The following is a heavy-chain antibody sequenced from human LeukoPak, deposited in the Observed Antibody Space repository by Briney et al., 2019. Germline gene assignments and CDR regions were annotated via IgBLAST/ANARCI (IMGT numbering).Heavy chain of an antibody. D-gene: IGHD3-10*01. Sequence: SETLSLTCTVSGGSIGNFYWNWIRQPAGKGLEWIGRIFTTGSTNYNPSLKSRVTMSVDTSKNQLSLRLSSVTAADTAVYHCARARYGSGSYHFMDVWGKGTTVTISS. V-gene: IGHV4-4*07. J-gene: IGHJ6*03. CDR2: IFTTGST. CDR1: GGSIGNFY. CDR3: ARARYGSGSYHFMDV.